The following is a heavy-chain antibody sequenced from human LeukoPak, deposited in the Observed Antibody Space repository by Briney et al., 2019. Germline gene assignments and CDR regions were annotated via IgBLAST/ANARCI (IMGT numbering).Heavy chain of an antibody. Sequence: GGSLRLSCAASGFTFTNAWMSWVRQAPGKGLEWVGRIKTKTDGGTTDHAAPVKGRFTISRDDSKNTLYLEMNSLKTEDTAVYYCTTELRWELPPVDYWGQGTLVTVSS. CDR2: IKTKTDGGTT. V-gene: IGHV3-15*01. CDR3: TTELRWELPPVDY. D-gene: IGHD1-26*01. J-gene: IGHJ4*02. CDR1: GFTFTNAW.